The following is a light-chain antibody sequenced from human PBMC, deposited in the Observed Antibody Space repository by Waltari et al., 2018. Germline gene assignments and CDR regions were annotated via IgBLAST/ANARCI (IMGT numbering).Light chain of an antibody. CDR2: GSD. J-gene: IGLJ3*02. Sequence: YTQHPRTAPKPLDRGSDQRPQGVPHRFSGSRSGTSAALASMGVQSEDEADYYCAGWDVNLDGVLFGGGTKLTVL. V-gene: IGLV1-44*01. CDR3: AGWDVNLDGVL.